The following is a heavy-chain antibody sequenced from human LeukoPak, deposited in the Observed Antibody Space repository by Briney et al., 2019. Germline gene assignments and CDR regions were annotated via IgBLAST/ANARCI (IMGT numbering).Heavy chain of an antibody. CDR1: GFTVSRNY. J-gene: IGHJ6*02. D-gene: IGHD2-15*01. V-gene: IGHV3-66*01. CDR3: ARGMVAASPFCGMDV. Sequence: GGSLRLSCAASGFTVSRNYMTWVRQAPGKGLEWVSVIYSGGNTNYTDSVKGRFSISRDNSKNTVYLQMNSLRAEDTAVYYCARGMVAASPFCGMDVWGHGTTVTVSS. CDR2: IYSGGNT.